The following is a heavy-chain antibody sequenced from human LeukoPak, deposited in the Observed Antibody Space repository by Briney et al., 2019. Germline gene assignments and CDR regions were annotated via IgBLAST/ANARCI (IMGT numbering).Heavy chain of an antibody. CDR2: ISSSGSTI. Sequence: GGSLRLSCAASGFTFSSYEMNWVRLAPGKGLEWVSYISSSGSTIYYADSVKGRLTISRDNAKNSLYLQMNSLRAEDTAVYYCARDPPTVTTQPPDYWGQGTLVTVSS. J-gene: IGHJ4*02. D-gene: IGHD4-17*01. CDR3: ARDPPTVTTQPPDY. V-gene: IGHV3-48*03. CDR1: GFTFSSYE.